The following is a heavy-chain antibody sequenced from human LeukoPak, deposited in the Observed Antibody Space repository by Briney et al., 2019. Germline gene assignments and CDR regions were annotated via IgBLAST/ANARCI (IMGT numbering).Heavy chain of an antibody. CDR3: AREYSSSWYSPYYYYMDV. CDR1: GGSISSGSYY. Sequence: SETLSLTCTVSGGSISSGSYYWSWIRQPAGKGLEWIGRIYTSGSTNYNPSPKSRVTISVDTSKNQFSLKLSSVTAADTAVYYCAREYSSSWYSPYYYYMDVWGKGTTVTISS. CDR2: IYTSGST. D-gene: IGHD6-13*01. V-gene: IGHV4-61*02. J-gene: IGHJ6*03.